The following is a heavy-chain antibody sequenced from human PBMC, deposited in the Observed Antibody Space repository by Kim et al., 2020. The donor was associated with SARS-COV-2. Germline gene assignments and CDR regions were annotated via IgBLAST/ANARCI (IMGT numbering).Heavy chain of an antibody. CDR3: ARDSTRGYSYGYYYGMDV. J-gene: IGHJ6*02. V-gene: IGHV4-31*02. Sequence: KSRVTRSVDTSKNQFSLKLSSVTAADTAVYYCARDSTRGYSYGYYYGMDVWGQGTTVTVSS. D-gene: IGHD5-18*01.